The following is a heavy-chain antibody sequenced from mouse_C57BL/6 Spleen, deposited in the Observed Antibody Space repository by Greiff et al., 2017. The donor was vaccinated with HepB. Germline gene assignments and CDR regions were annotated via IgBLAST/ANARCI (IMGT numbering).Heavy chain of an antibody. D-gene: IGHD1-1*01. CDR2: INPYNGGT. CDR3: AREYYGSSSHYYAMDY. V-gene: IGHV1-19*01. CDR1: GYTFTDYY. J-gene: IGHJ4*01. Sequence: EVQLQQSGPVLVKPGASVKMSCKASGYTFTDYYMNWVKQSHGKSLEWIGVINPYNGGTSYNQKFKGKATLTVDKSSSTAYMELNSLTSEDSAVYYCAREYYGSSSHYYAMDYWGQGTSVTVSS.